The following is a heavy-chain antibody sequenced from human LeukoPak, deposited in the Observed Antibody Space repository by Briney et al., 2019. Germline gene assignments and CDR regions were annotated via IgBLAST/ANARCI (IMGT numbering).Heavy chain of an antibody. V-gene: IGHV4-59*12. Sequence: PSETLSLTCAVYGGSFSGYYWSWIRQPPGKGLEWIGYMYYSGSSNYNPSLKSRVTISVDTSKNQFSLKLSSVTAADTAAYYCARDLLNEGNHLDYWGQGTLVTVSS. CDR1: GGSFSGYY. CDR2: MYYSGSS. D-gene: IGHD4-23*01. J-gene: IGHJ4*02. CDR3: ARDLLNEGNHLDY.